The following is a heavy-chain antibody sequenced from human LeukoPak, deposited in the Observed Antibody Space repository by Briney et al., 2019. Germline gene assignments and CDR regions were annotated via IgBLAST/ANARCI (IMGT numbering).Heavy chain of an antibody. Sequence: PSQTLSLTCAVSGGSISSGGYSWSWIRQPPGKGLEWIGYIYHSGSTYYNPSLKSRVTISVDRSKNQFSLKLSSVTAADTAVYYCARDRYGDHTYFDYWGQGTLVTVSS. J-gene: IGHJ4*02. V-gene: IGHV4-30-2*01. CDR3: ARDRYGDHTYFDY. CDR1: GGSISSGGYS. CDR2: IYHSGST. D-gene: IGHD4-17*01.